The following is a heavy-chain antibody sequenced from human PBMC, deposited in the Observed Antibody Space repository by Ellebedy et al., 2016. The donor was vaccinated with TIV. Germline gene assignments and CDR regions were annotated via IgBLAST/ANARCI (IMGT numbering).Heavy chain of an antibody. CDR1: GFTFSSYW. D-gene: IGHD5-18*01. CDR3: AREIEVDTAMVILRGHYYYYGMDV. J-gene: IGHJ6*02. V-gene: IGHV3-74*01. CDR2: INYDGSST. Sequence: GESLKISCAASGFTFSSYWMHWVRQAPGKGLVWVPRINYDGSSTTYADSVKGRFTISRDSAKNTLYLQMNSLRAEDTDVYYCAREIEVDTAMVILRGHYYYYGMDVWGQGTTVTVSS.